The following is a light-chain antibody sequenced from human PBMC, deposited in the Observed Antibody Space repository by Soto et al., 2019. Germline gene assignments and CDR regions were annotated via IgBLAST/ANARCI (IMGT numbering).Light chain of an antibody. V-gene: IGKV3-11*01. CDR3: QQRSNWPIT. J-gene: IGKJ5*01. CDR1: QSVSSY. CDR2: GAS. Sequence: EVVLTQSPATLSLSPGVRATLSCRASQSVSSYLAWYQQKPGQAPRLLIYGASNRATGIPARFSGSGSGTDFTLTISSLEPEDFAVYYCQQRSNWPITFGQGTRLEIK.